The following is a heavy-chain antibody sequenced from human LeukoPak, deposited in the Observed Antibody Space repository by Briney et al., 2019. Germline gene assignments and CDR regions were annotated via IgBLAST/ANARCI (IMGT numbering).Heavy chain of an antibody. CDR1: GFTFSDYW. D-gene: IGHD4-11*01. V-gene: IGHV3-74*01. Sequence: PGGSLRLSCAASGFTFSDYWMHWVRKAQGKGLVWVSRINPDGSSASYANSVKGRFTISRDNAKNTLYLQMNSLRAEDTAVYYCARFKVTVTSIPWGQGTLVTVSS. CDR3: ARFKVTVTSIP. CDR2: INPDGSSA. J-gene: IGHJ5*02.